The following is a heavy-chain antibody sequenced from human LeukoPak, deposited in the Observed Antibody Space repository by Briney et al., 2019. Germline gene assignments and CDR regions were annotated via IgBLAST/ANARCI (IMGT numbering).Heavy chain of an antibody. Sequence: GGSLRLSCAASGFTFSSYSMNWVRQAPGKGLEWVSSISNIYYADSVKGRFTISRDNAKNSLYLQMSSLRAEDTAVYYCARAPGYRSFLDYWGQGTLVIVSS. D-gene: IGHD6-13*01. J-gene: IGHJ4*02. CDR1: GFTFSSYS. CDR2: ISNI. V-gene: IGHV3-21*01. CDR3: ARAPGYRSFLDY.